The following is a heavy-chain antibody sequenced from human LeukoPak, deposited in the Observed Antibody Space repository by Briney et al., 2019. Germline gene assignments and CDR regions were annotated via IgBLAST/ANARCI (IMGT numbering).Heavy chain of an antibody. D-gene: IGHD2-2*02. CDR3: ARVPGYCSSTSCYTNWFDP. V-gene: IGHV4-59*01. CDR1: GGSISSYY. Sequence: SETLSLTXTVSGGSISSYYWSWIRQPPGKGLEWIGYIYYSGSTNYNPSLKSRVTISVDTSKNQFSLKLSSVNAADTAVYYCARVPGYCSSTSCYTNWFDPWGQGTLVTVSS. J-gene: IGHJ5*02. CDR2: IYYSGST.